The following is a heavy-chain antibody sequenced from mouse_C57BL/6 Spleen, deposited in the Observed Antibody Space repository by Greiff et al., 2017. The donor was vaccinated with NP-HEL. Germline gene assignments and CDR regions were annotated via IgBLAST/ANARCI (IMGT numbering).Heavy chain of an antibody. Sequence: ESGPGLVKPSQSLSLTCSVTGYSITSGYYWNWIRQFPGNKLEWMGYISYDGSNNYNPSLKNRISITRDTSKNQFFLKLNSVTTEDTATYYCARDHYGSLWGQGTTLTVSS. CDR3: ARDHYGSL. V-gene: IGHV3-6*01. CDR1: GYSITSGYY. CDR2: ISYDGSN. J-gene: IGHJ2*01. D-gene: IGHD1-1*01.